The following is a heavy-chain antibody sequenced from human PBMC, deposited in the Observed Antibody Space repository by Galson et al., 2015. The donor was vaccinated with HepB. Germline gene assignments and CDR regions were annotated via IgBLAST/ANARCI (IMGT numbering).Heavy chain of an antibody. Sequence: ETLSLTCTVSGGSISSYYWSWIRQPPGKGLEWIGYIYYSGSTNYNPSLKSRVTISVDTSKNQFSLKLSSVTAADTAVYYCARDGREGIVGGMDVWGQGTTVTVSS. V-gene: IGHV4-59*01. D-gene: IGHD2-21*01. CDR3: ARDGREGIVGGMDV. CDR1: GGSISSYY. CDR2: IYYSGST. J-gene: IGHJ6*02.